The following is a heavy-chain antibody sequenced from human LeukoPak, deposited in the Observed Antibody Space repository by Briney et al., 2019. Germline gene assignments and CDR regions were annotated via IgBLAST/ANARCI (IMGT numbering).Heavy chain of an antibody. CDR3: AKGNRGGPYDILTGYSPLGY. Sequence: PGGSLRLSCAASGFTFSSYAMSWVRQAPGKGLEWVSAISGSGGSTYYADSVKGRFTISRDNSKNTLYLQMNSLRAEDTAVYYCAKGNRGGPYDILTGYSPLGYWGQGTLVTVSS. CDR1: GFTFSSYA. D-gene: IGHD3-9*01. J-gene: IGHJ4*02. V-gene: IGHV3-23*01. CDR2: ISGSGGST.